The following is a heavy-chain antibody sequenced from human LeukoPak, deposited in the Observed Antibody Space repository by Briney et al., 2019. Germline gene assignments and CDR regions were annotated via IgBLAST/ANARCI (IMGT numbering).Heavy chain of an antibody. CDR1: GYSISSGYY. J-gene: IGHJ4*02. V-gene: IGHV4-38-2*01. Sequence: SETLSLTCSVSGYSISSGYYWAWLRQPPGKGLEGLGCIYYSGSTYDKPSLKSRVTISVDTSKNQFSLKLSSVTAADTAVYYCARGQGYDFWSGYLYYFDYWGQGTLVTVSS. CDR3: ARGQGYDFWSGYLYYFDY. CDR2: IYYSGST. D-gene: IGHD3-3*01.